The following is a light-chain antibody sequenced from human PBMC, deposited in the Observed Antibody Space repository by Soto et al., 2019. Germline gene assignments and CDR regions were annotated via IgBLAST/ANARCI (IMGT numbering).Light chain of an antibody. Sequence: EMVMTQARATLSVSPGERATLSCRASQSVSSNLAWYQQKPGQAPRLLIYGASTRATGIPARFSGSGSGTEFTLTISSLQSEDFAVYYCQQYNNWPPVTFGQGTKVDIK. CDR1: QSVSSN. CDR2: GAS. CDR3: QQYNNWPPVT. V-gene: IGKV3-15*01. J-gene: IGKJ1*01.